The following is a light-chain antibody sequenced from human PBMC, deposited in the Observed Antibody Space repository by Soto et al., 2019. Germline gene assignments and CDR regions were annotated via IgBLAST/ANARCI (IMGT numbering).Light chain of an antibody. V-gene: IGKV3-20*01. J-gene: IGKJ1*01. CDR3: QQSGT. CDR1: QSASSTY. Sequence: EIVLTQSPGTLSLSPGERATLSCRASQSASSTYLAWYQQKPGQAPRLLIYGASSRATGIPDSFSGSGSGTDFTLTIRRLEAEDFAVYYCQQSGTFGQGTKVEIK. CDR2: GAS.